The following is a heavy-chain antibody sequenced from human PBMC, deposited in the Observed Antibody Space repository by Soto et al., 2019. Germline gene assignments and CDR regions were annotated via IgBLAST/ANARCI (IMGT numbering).Heavy chain of an antibody. CDR1: GGNFSSYT. J-gene: IGHJ4*02. V-gene: IGHV1-69*08. CDR3: ARDSPHLRFLEGLSPPVSYYFDY. D-gene: IGHD3-3*01. Sequence: QVQLVQSGAEVKKPGSSVKVSCKASGGNFSSYTISWVRQAPGQGLEWMGRIIPILGIATYSQKYQGRVTITADHSTSTVYMELSSLRSDDTSVYYCARDSPHLRFLEGLSPPVSYYFDYRGQGTLVTVSS. CDR2: IIPILGIA.